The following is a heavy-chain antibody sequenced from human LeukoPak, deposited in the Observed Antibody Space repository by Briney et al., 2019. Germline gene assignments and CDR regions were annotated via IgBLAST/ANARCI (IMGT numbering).Heavy chain of an antibody. D-gene: IGHD6-13*01. V-gene: IGHV3-33*01. CDR3: ARGGLGQQLVEYYFDY. J-gene: IGHJ4*02. Sequence: GGSLRLSCAASGFTFSSYGMHWVRQAPGKWLEWVAVIWYDGSNKYYADSVKGRFTISRDNSKNTLYLQMNSLRAEDTAVYYCARGGLGQQLVEYYFDYWGQGTLVTVSS. CDR1: GFTFSSYG. CDR2: IWYDGSNK.